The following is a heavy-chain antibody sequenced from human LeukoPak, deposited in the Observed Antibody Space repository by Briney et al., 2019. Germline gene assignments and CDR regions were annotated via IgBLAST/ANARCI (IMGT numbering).Heavy chain of an antibody. J-gene: IGHJ4*02. Sequence: GGSLRLSCAASGFTFSSYSMNWVRQAPGKGLEWVSSISSSGSYIYYADSVKGRFTISRDNAKNSLYLQMNSLRAEDTAVYYCARRGWGYYDSSGYYRFDYWGQGTLVTVSS. D-gene: IGHD3-22*01. CDR1: GFTFSSYS. CDR3: ARRGWGYYDSSGYYRFDY. V-gene: IGHV3-21*01. CDR2: ISSSGSYI.